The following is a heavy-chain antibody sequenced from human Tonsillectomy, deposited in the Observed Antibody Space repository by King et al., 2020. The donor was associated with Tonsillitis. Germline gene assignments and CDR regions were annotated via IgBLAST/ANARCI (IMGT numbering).Heavy chain of an antibody. J-gene: IGHJ4*02. V-gene: IGHV3-15*01. CDR3: TTAIYVTGLDY. D-gene: IGHD2-21*02. CDR1: GFSFTHAW. Sequence: VQLVESGGGLVKPGGSLRLSCAASGFSFTHAWMTWVRQAPGKGLEWVGRIKSKTDGGTTDYTTPVKGRFIISRDDSKNTLYLQMNSLKTEETAVYYCTTAIYVTGLDYWGQGTLVTVSS. CDR2: IKSKTDGGTT.